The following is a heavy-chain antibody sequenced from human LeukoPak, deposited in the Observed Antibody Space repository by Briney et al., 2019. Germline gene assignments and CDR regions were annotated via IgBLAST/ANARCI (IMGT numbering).Heavy chain of an antibody. Sequence: PGGSLRLSCAASGFTFSSYGMHWVRQAPGKGLEWVAVIWYDGSNKYYADSVKGRFTISRDNSKNTLYLQMNSLRAEDTAVYYCARDREMATMNYWGQGTLVTVS. V-gene: IGHV3-33*01. D-gene: IGHD5-24*01. CDR1: GFTFSSYG. CDR3: ARDREMATMNY. J-gene: IGHJ4*02. CDR2: IWYDGSNK.